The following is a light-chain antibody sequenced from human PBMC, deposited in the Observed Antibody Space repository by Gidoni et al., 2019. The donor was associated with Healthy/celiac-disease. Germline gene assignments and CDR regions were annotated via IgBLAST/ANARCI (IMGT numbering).Light chain of an antibody. CDR2: GAS. V-gene: IGKV3-20*01. CDR1: QSVSSSY. J-gene: IGKJ5*01. Sequence: EIVLTQSPGTLSLSPGERATLSCRASQSVSSSYLAWYQQKPGQAPRLLIYGASSRATGIPARFSGSGSGTDFTLTISRLEPEDFAVYYCQQYGSSPPMTFXXXTRLEIK. CDR3: QQYGSSPPMT.